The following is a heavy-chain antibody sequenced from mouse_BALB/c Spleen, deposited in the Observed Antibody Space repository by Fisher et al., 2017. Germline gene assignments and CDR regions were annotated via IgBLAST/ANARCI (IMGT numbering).Heavy chain of an antibody. D-gene: IGHD1-1*01. Sequence: KFKGKATLTVDKSSSTAYMQLKSLTSEDTAVYYCARDTTVVAPMDYWGQGTSVTVSS. J-gene: IGHJ4*01. CDR3: ARDTTVVAPMDY. V-gene: IGHV1-42*01.